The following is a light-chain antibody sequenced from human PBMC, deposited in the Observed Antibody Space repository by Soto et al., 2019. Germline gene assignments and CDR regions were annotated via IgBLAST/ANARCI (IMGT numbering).Light chain of an antibody. CDR1: SSDVGGYNY. CDR2: DVS. J-gene: IGLJ7*01. V-gene: IGLV2-14*01. Sequence: QSALTQPASVSGSPGQSITISCTGTSSDVGGYNYVSWYQQHPGKAPKLMIYDVSSRPSGVSNRFSGSKSGNTASLTISWLQAEDEADYYCSSCTSSSTLLFGGGTQLTVL. CDR3: SSCTSSSTLL.